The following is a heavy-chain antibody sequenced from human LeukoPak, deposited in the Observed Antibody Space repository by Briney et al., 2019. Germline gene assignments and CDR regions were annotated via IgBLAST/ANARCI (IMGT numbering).Heavy chain of an antibody. CDR3: ARVNDYGDFYFDY. J-gene: IGHJ4*02. V-gene: IGHV1-2*02. D-gene: IGHD4-17*01. CDR2: INPNSGGT. Sequence: ASVKVSCKASGYTFTGYYMHWVRQAPGQGLEWMGWINPNSGGTNYAQKFQGRVTMTRDTSISTAYMELSSLRSEDTAVYYCARVNDYGDFYFDYWGQGTLVTVSS. CDR1: GYTFTGYY.